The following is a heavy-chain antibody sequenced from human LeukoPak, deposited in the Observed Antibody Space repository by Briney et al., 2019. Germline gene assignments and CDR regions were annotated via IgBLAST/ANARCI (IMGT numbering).Heavy chain of an antibody. J-gene: IGHJ6*02. CDR1: GFTFSSNG. V-gene: IGHV3-30*02. CDR3: AKGRIVVVVAAPGGYGMDV. D-gene: IGHD2-15*01. Sequence: GGSLRLSCAASGFTFSSNGMHWVRQAPGKGLEWVAYIWYDGSDEDYADSVKGRFTISRDNSKNTLYLQMNSLRAEDTAVYYCAKGRIVVVVAAPGGYGMDVWGQGTTVTVSS. CDR2: IWYDGSDE.